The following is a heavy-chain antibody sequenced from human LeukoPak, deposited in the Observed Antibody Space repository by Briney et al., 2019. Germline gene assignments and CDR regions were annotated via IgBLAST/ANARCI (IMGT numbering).Heavy chain of an antibody. J-gene: IGHJ4*02. CDR2: IRYDGSNK. D-gene: IGHD3-22*01. Sequence: TGGSLRLSCAASGFTFSSYGMHWVRQAPGKGLEWVAFIRYDGSNKYYADSVKGRFTISRDNSKNTLYLQMNSLRAEDTAVYYCAPGEYYYDSSGYQDYWGQGTLVTVSS. V-gene: IGHV3-30*02. CDR1: GFTFSSYG. CDR3: APGEYYYDSSGYQDY.